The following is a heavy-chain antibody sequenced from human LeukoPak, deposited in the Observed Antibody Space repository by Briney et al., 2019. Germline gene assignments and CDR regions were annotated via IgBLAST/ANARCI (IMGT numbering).Heavy chain of an antibody. D-gene: IGHD5-12*01. Sequence: SETLSLTCAVYGGSFSGYYWSWIRQPPGKGLEWIGSIYHSGSTYYNPSLKSRVTISVDTSKNQFSLKLSSVTAADTAVYYCARGLDVATIVYWGQGTLVTVSS. CDR3: ARGLDVATIVY. V-gene: IGHV4-34*01. J-gene: IGHJ4*02. CDR1: GGSFSGYY. CDR2: IYHSGST.